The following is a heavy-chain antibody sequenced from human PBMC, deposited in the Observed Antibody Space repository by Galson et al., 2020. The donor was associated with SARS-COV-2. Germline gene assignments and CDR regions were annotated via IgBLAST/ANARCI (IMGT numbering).Heavy chain of an antibody. V-gene: IGHV5-51*01. CDR3: ARQRGIWFGELYGDY. Sequence: GESLKISCTGSGYSFTSYWIGWVRQMHGKGLEWMGIIYPGDSDTRYSPSFQGQVTISADKSISTAYLQWSSLKASDTAMYYCARQRGIWFGELYGDYWGQGTLVTVSS. CDR2: IYPGDSDT. J-gene: IGHJ4*02. D-gene: IGHD3-10*01. CDR1: GYSFTSYW.